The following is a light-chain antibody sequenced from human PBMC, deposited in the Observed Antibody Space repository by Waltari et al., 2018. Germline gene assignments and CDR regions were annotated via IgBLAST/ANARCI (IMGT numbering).Light chain of an antibody. CDR2: EIT. J-gene: IGLJ2*01. Sequence: QSALTQPASVSGSPGQSITISCTGPRSDVGGFNYVSWYQQHPGKAPKLMIYEITNRPSGVSNRFSGSKSGNTASLTISGLQAKDEADYYCSSYTSSSAFVVFGGGTKLTVL. CDR3: SSYTSSSAFVV. CDR1: RSDVGGFNY. V-gene: IGLV2-14*01.